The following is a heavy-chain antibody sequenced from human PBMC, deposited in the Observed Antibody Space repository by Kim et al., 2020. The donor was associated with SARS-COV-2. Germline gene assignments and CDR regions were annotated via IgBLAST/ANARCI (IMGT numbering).Heavy chain of an antibody. J-gene: IGHJ4*02. V-gene: IGHV3-30*18. CDR1: GFTFSSYG. Sequence: GGSLRLSCAASGFTFSSYGMHWVRQAPGKGLEWVAVISYDGSNKYYADSVKGRFTISRDNSKNTLYLQMNSLRAEDTAVYYCAKDLEYYYGSGSLDYWGQGTLVTVSS. CDR3: AKDLEYYYGSGSLDY. D-gene: IGHD3-10*01. CDR2: ISYDGSNK.